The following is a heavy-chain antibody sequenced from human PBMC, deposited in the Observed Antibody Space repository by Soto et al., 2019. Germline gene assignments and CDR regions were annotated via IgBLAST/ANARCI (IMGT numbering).Heavy chain of an antibody. CDR3: VGALDY. D-gene: IGHD1-26*01. Sequence: EVQLVASGGGSVQPGGSLKLSCAASGFTFSGSAMHWVRQASGKGLKWVGRIRSKANSYATAYAASVEGRFTISSDDSNNPAYLQMNRLNSADTAVYYCVGALDYWGQGTLVTVSS. CDR1: GFTFSGSA. V-gene: IGHV3-73*01. J-gene: IGHJ4*02. CDR2: IRSKANSYAT.